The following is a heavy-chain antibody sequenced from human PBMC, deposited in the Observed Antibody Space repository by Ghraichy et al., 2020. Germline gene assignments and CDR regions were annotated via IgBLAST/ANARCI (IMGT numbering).Heavy chain of an antibody. J-gene: IGHJ4*02. CDR1: GGSVSRTNW. CDR2: IYHSGST. Sequence: SETLSLNCAVTGGSVSRTNWWSWVRQPPGKGLEWIGEIYHSGSTNYNPSLKSRVTISVDKSKNQFSLKLTSVTAADTAVYYCAKALKRVYNSGWYEGGHWGQGTLVTVSS. CDR3: AKALKRVYNSGWYEGGH. D-gene: IGHD6-19*01. V-gene: IGHV4-4*02.